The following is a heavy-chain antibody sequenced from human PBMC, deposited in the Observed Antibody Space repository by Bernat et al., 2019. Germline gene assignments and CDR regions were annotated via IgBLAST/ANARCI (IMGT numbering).Heavy chain of an antibody. CDR3: ARRRAFGDILTGYETAYYYYYYGMDV. J-gene: IGHJ6*02. V-gene: IGHV4-4*02. Sequence: QVQLQESGPGLVKPSGTLSLTCAVSGGSISSSNWWSWVRQPPGKGLEWIGDIYHSGSTNYNPSLKSRVTISVDKSKNQFSLKLSSVTAADTAVYYCARRRAFGDILTGYETAYYYYYYGMDVWGQGTTVTVSS. CDR1: GGSISSSNW. D-gene: IGHD3-9*01. CDR2: IYHSGST.